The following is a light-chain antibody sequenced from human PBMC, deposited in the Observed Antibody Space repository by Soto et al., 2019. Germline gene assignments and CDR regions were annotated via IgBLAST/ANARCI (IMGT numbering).Light chain of an antibody. V-gene: IGKV1-39*01. CDR3: QQSFFMCRT. Sequence: DIPMTQSPSSLSAFVGDRVTITCRASQSIKNYLNWYQQKPRQAPKLLIYTASTLQGGVPSRFSGSESGTDFTLTISSLQPEDSATYYCQQSFFMCRTFGQGTKLEVK. J-gene: IGKJ2*01. CDR1: QSIKNY. CDR2: TAS.